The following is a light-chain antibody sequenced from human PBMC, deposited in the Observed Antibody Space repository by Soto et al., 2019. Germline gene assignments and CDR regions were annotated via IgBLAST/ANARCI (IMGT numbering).Light chain of an antibody. CDR1: QSVSSN. J-gene: IGKJ1*01. Sequence: IVLTQSPGTLSLSPGERAPLSCRASQSVSSNYVAWFQQKPGQAPRLLIYGASTRATGIPVRFSGSGSGTEFTLTISSLQSEDFAVYYCQQYNHWPRTFGQGTKVDI. CDR2: GAS. V-gene: IGKV3-15*01. CDR3: QQYNHWPRT.